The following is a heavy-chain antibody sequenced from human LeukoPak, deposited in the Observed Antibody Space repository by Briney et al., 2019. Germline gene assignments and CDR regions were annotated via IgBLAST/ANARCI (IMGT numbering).Heavy chain of an antibody. V-gene: IGHV4-34*01. CDR1: DGSFSDHY. D-gene: IGHD3-10*01. CDR2: VNYSGNT. J-gene: IGHJ4*02. Sequence: SETLSLTCAVYDGSFSDHYWKWIRQPPGKGLEWIGEVNYSGNTNYNASLKSRVTMSVDTSKSQFSLNLRSVTAADTAVYSCVSVRRGNRIDYWGQGTLVAVSS. CDR3: VSVRRGNRIDY.